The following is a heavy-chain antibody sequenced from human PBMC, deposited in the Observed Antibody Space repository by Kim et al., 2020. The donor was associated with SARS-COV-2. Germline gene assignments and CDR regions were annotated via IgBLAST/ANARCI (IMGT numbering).Heavy chain of an antibody. CDR3: AEDYGSSGWATFDP. D-gene: IGHD6-19*01. J-gene: IGHJ5*02. CDR2: VNNGGNA. CDR1: GFIFGNYA. V-gene: IGHV3-23*01. Sequence: GGSLRLSCSASGFIFGNYAMSWVRQAPGRGLEWVASVNNGGNAYYGDSAKGRFTISRDNVKNTLDLQMNSLRDDDTALYYGAEDYGSSGWATFDPWGLRT.